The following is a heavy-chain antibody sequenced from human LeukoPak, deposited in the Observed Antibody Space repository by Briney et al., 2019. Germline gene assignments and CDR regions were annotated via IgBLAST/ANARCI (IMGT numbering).Heavy chain of an antibody. CDR3: AKAMVRGVIPYYFDY. J-gene: IGHJ4*02. CDR1: GFTFSSYA. CDR2: ISGSGGST. D-gene: IGHD3-10*01. Sequence: GGSLRLSCAASGFTFSSYAMSWVRRAPGKGLEWVSAISGSGGSTYYADSVKGRFTISRDNSKNTLYLQMNSLRAEDTAVYYCAKAMVRGVIPYYFDYWGQGTLVTVSS. V-gene: IGHV3-23*01.